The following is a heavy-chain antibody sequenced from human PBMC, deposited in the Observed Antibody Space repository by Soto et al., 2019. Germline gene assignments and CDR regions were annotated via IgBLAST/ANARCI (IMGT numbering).Heavy chain of an antibody. D-gene: IGHD2-21*02. CDR3: ARDHGEVSAR. V-gene: IGHV3-21*01. CDR1: GFRFSGST. CDR2: ISSSSHYI. Sequence: GVSLSLSCVASGFRFSGSTMNWVRQAPGQGLNWVSSISSSSHYIYYADSLKGRFTISRDNAKNSLFLQMNSLRAEDTAVYDCARDHGEVSARWGQGTLVTVAS. J-gene: IGHJ4*02.